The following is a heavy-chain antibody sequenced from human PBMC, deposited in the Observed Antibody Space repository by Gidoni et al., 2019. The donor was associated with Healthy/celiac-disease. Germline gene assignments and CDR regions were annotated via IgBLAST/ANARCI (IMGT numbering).Heavy chain of an antibody. J-gene: IGHJ4*02. CDR1: GFSLSTSGVG. Sequence: QITLKESGPTLVTPTQTLTLTCTFSGFSLSTSGVGVGWFRQPPGKALEWLALIYGNDDKRYSPSLKSRLTITKDTSKNQVVLTMTNMDPVDTATYYCAHSTSSGWYEGPDFDYWGQGTLVTVSS. D-gene: IGHD6-19*01. CDR3: AHSTSSGWYEGPDFDY. CDR2: IYGNDDK. V-gene: IGHV2-5*01.